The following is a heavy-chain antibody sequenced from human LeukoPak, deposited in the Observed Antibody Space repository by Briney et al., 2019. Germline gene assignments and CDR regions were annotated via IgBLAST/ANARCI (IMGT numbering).Heavy chain of an antibody. CDR1: GYTFTSYA. J-gene: IGHJ6*02. V-gene: IGHV7-4-1*02. CDR2: INTNTGNP. CDR3: ARDLRYFEDYYGMDV. Sequence: GASVKVSCKASGYTFTSYAMNWVRQAPGQGLEWMGCINTNTGNPTFAQGFTGRFVLSLDTSVSTAYLQISSLKAEDTAVYYCARDLRYFEDYYGMDVWGQGTTVTVSS. D-gene: IGHD3-9*01.